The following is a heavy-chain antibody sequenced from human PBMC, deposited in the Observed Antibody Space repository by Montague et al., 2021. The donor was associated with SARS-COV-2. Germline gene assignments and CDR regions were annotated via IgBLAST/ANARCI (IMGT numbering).Heavy chain of an antibody. Sequence: CAISGDSVSSSSAAWNWIRQSPSRGLEWLGRTYYRSKWYNDYAVSVKSRIAINPDTPKNQFSLQLNSVTPEDTAVYYCARDDPYCTNGVCYTGNWFDPWGQGTLVTVSS. CDR1: GDSVSSSSAA. CDR2: TYYRSKWYN. D-gene: IGHD2-8*01. V-gene: IGHV6-1*01. CDR3: ARDDPYCTNGVCYTGNWFDP. J-gene: IGHJ5*02.